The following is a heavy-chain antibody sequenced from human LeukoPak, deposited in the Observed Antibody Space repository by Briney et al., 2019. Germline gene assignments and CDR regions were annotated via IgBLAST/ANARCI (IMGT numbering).Heavy chain of an antibody. J-gene: IGHJ4*02. CDR1: GFTFSSYE. CDR2: ISSSGDTI. Sequence: GGSLRLSCAASGFTFSSYEMNWVRQAPGKGLEWVSYISSSGDTIYSADSVKGRFTISRDNAKNLLYQQMNSLGAEDTAVYYCVRDYSAAGDYWGQGTLVTVSS. V-gene: IGHV3-48*03. CDR3: VRDYSAAGDY. D-gene: IGHD6-13*01.